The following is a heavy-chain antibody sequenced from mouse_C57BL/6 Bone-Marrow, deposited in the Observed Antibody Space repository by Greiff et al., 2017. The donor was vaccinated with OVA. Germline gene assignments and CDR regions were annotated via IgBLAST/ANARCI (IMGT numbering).Heavy chain of an antibody. J-gene: IGHJ2*01. V-gene: IGHV1-55*01. CDR1: GYTFTSYW. Sequence: VQLQQSGAELVKPGASVKMSCKASGYTFTSYWITWVKQRPGQGLEWIGDIYPGSGSTNYNEKFKSKATLTVDTSSSTAYMQLSSLTSEDSAVYYCAREDDGYSYYCDYWGQGTTLTVSS. CDR3: AREDDGYSYYCDY. D-gene: IGHD2-3*01. CDR2: IYPGSGST.